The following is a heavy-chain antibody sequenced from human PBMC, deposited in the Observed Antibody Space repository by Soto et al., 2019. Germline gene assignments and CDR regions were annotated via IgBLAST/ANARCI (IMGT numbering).Heavy chain of an antibody. D-gene: IGHD4-17*01. CDR2: INKDGSDV. V-gene: IGHV3-7*01. J-gene: IGHJ4*02. CDR3: TRHGFFTFDY. CDR1: GFIFSGHW. Sequence: EVQLVESGGGLVQPGGSLRLSCAASGFIFSGHWMGWVRQAPGKGLEWVANINKDGSDVKYVDSMKGRFFASRDNAKNSLYLQMNSLRVDDTAVYFCTRHGFFTFDYWGQGSRVTVSS.